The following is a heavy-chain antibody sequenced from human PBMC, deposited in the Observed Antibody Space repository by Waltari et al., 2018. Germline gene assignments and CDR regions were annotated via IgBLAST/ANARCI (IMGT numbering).Heavy chain of an antibody. Sequence: EVQLVESGGGLVQPGGSLRLSCAASGFTFSRYWMSWVRQAPGKGLEWVANIKQDGSEKYYVDSVKGRFTISRDNAKNSLYLQMNSLRAEDTAVYYCVAGVWYYGMDVWGQGTTVTVSS. J-gene: IGHJ6*02. D-gene: IGHD2-21*01. CDR3: VAGVWYYGMDV. CDR1: GFTFSRYW. V-gene: IGHV3-7*01. CDR2: IKQDGSEK.